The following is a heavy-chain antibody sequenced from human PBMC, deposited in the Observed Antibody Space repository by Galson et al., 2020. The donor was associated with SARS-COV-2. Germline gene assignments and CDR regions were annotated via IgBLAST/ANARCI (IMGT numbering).Heavy chain of an antibody. J-gene: IGHJ4*02. CDR3: LRYISGWD. D-gene: IGHD6-19*01. CDR2: INRDGSNA. V-gene: IGHV3-74*01. CDR1: GSTLTSNY. Sequence: GSLRLPCAVTGSTLTSNYMHWVRQGPGKGLVWVSRINRDGSNAVYADSVRGRFTISRDNADNTLYLQMTSLRAEDTAVYYCLRYISGWDWGQGTLVTVSS.